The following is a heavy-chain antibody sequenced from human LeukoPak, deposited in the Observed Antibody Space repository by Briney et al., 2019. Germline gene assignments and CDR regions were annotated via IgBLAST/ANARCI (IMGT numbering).Heavy chain of an antibody. Sequence: PGGSLRLSCAASGFGFRSFEMNWVRQAPGKGLEWISYISSHSDGTKYYADSVKGRFIISRDNAKSSLYLQMNSLRAEDTAVYYCARDSGDRYAAFDYWGRGTLVTVSS. D-gene: IGHD2-8*01. CDR1: GFGFRSFE. V-gene: IGHV3-48*03. J-gene: IGHJ4*02. CDR2: ISSHSDGTK. CDR3: ARDSGDRYAAFDY.